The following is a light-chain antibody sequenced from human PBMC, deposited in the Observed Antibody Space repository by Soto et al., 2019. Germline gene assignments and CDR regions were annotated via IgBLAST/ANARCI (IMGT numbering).Light chain of an antibody. CDR1: QSTSSY. Sequence: DIQRTQSPSSLSASVGERVTITCRASQSTSSYLNWYQQTRGTAPKPXIYAASSLQSGVPSRFSGSRSGTAFTLTISSLQPEDFATYYCQPSYSTTPTFGQGTKVDI. J-gene: IGKJ1*01. CDR3: QPSYSTTPT. CDR2: AAS. V-gene: IGKV1-39*01.